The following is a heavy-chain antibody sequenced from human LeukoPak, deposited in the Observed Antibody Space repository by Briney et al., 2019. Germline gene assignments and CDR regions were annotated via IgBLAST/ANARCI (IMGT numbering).Heavy chain of an antibody. V-gene: IGHV3-66*01. CDR2: IYSGGGT. D-gene: IGHD3-3*01. CDR3: ASLDFWSGYFDS. Sequence: GGSLRLSCAASGFTFSSYEMNWVRQAPGKGLEWVCLIYSGGGTHYADSVKGRFTISRDSSKNTLYLQMNSLRAEDTAVYYCASLDFWSGYFDSWGQGTLVTVSS. J-gene: IGHJ4*02. CDR1: GFTFSSYE.